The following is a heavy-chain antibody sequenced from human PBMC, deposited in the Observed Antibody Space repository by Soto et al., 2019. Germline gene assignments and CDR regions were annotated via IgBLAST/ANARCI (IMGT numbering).Heavy chain of an antibody. CDR3: ARIEVAVDVSNYNWFDP. CDR2: IIPIFGTA. D-gene: IGHD6-19*01. CDR1: GGTFSSYA. Sequence: QVQLVQSGAEVKKPGSSVKVSCKASGGTFSSYAISWVRQAPGQGLEWMGGIIPIFGTANYAQKFQGRVTITADESTSIAYMELSSRRSEDTAVYYCARIEVAVDVSNYNWFDPWGQGTLVIVCS. V-gene: IGHV1-69*12. J-gene: IGHJ5*02.